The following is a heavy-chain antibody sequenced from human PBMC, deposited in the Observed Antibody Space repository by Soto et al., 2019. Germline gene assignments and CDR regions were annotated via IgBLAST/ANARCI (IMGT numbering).Heavy chain of an antibody. J-gene: IGHJ4*02. CDR1: GFIFSTHG. CDR2: IWYDGGNK. Sequence: QVQLVESGGGVVQPGRSLRLSCAASGFIFSTHGMQWVRQAPGKGLEWVGVIWYDGGNKYYADSVKGRFTISRDNSKNPLYLQMNTLRAAETGVYYWASGQHYSDSSGYLGIDYWGQGTLVTVSS. D-gene: IGHD3-22*01. V-gene: IGHV3-33*01. CDR3: ASGQHYSDSSGYLGIDY.